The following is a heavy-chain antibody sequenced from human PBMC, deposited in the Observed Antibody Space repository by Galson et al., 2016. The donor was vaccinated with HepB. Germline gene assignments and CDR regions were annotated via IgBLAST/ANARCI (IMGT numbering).Heavy chain of an antibody. J-gene: IGHJ6*04. V-gene: IGHV3-13*01. CDR1: GFTFSIHD. CDR2: IETAGDT. Sequence: TMRLSCAASGFTFSIHDMHWVRQVTGNGLEWVSAIETAGDTYYQDSVKGRFTISRENAKNSLYLQMNDLRAGDTAVYYCARGKSLLTMPWNYGLDVWGKGTAVTVSS. CDR3: ARGKSLLTMPWNYGLDV. D-gene: IGHD1-1*01.